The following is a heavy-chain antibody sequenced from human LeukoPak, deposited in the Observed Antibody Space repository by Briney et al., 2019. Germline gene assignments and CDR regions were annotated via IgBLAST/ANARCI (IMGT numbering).Heavy chain of an antibody. V-gene: IGHV1-2*02. J-gene: IGHJ5*02. CDR1: GYTFTGYC. CDR2: INPNSGGT. CDR3: ASDLSDYDILTGYRIHWFDP. Sequence: ASVNVSCKASGYTFTGYCMHGVRQAPGQGLEWMGWINPNSGGTNYAQKFHGRVTMTRDTSISTAYMELSSLRYDNTVVSYCASDLSDYDILTGYRIHWFDPWGKGTLVTVSS. D-gene: IGHD3-9*01.